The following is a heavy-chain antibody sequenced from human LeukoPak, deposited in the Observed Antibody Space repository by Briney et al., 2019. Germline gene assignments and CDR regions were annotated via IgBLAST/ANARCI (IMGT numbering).Heavy chain of an antibody. Sequence: GGSLRLSCAASGFTFSDYSMNWVRQAPGKGLEWVSAIIKSGSHTYYADSVKGRFTISRDNANNSLYLQMTGLRAEDTAVYYCARGRGGDNSNWFDPWGPGTLVTVSS. V-gene: IGHV3-21*01. D-gene: IGHD4-23*01. CDR2: IIKSGSHT. J-gene: IGHJ5*02. CDR1: GFTFSDYS. CDR3: ARGRGGDNSNWFDP.